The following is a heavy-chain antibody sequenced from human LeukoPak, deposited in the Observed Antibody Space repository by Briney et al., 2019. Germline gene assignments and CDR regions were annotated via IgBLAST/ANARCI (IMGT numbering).Heavy chain of an antibody. V-gene: IGHV3-7*03. D-gene: IGHD6-13*01. Sequence: PGESLRLSCAVSGLTFSSYWMSWVRQAPGKGLEWVANIKEDGSEKYYVDSVKGRFTISRDNAKNSLYLQMNSLRAEDTAVYYCASGRQLGFWGQGTLVTVSS. CDR2: IKEDGSEK. CDR1: GLTFSSYW. CDR3: ASGRQLGF. J-gene: IGHJ4*02.